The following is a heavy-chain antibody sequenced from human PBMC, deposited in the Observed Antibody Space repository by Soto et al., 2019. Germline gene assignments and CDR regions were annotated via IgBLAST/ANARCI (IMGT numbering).Heavy chain of an antibody. Sequence: QVQLVQSGAEVKKPGASVKVSCKASGYTFTKYGFTWVRQAPGQGLEWMGWISGYNGNTNYAQKLQDRVTMTTDTSTSTAYMELSSLTSDDTAVYYCARDLNIVLKGLRYYFDYWGQGTLVTVSS. CDR2: ISGYNGNT. J-gene: IGHJ4*02. V-gene: IGHV1-18*01. D-gene: IGHD2-8*01. CDR3: ARDLNIVLKGLRYYFDY. CDR1: GYTFTKYG.